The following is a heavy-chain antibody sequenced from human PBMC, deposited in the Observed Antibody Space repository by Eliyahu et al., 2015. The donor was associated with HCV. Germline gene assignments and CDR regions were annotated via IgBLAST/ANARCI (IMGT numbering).Heavy chain of an antibody. D-gene: IGHD4-11*01. CDR2: ISWNSGTI. Sequence: EVQLVESGGGLVQPGRSLRLSCAASGFPFDDYAMHWVRQAPGKGLEWVSGISWNSGTIGYADSVKGRFTISRDNAKNSLYLQMNSLTTEDTAFYYCAKAKTLTITTGFDYWGLGTLVTVSS. V-gene: IGHV3-9*01. J-gene: IGHJ4*02. CDR1: GFPFDDYA. CDR3: AKAKTLTITTGFDY.